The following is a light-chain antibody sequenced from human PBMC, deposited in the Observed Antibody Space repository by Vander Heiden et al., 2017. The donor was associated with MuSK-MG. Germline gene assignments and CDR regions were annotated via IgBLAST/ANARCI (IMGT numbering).Light chain of an antibody. CDR3: QSSDSSLSGVV. CDR1: SSNIGAGYD. J-gene: IGLJ3*02. V-gene: IGLV1-40*01. Sequence: QSVLTQPPSVSGAPGQRVTISCTGSSSNIGAGYDVHWYQQLPGTAPKLLIFGNSNRPSGVPDRFSGSKSGTSASPETTGLQAEEEADDYCQSSDSSLSGVVFGGGTKLTVL. CDR2: GNS.